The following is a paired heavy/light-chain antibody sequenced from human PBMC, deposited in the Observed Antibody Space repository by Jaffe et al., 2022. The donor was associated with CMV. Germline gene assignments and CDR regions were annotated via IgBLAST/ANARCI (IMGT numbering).Heavy chain of an antibody. D-gene: IGHD2-15*01. CDR2: VYYTGST. V-gene: IGHV4-59*08. J-gene: IGHJ5*02. CDR1: GDSMSTYY. Sequence: QVQLQESGPGLVNPSETLSLTCTVSGDSMSTYYWNWIRQPPGKGLEWIGYVYYTGSTLYNPSLRGRVTISLDTAKSQFSLKLSSVTAADTAVYYCARRVCSAVTCDSWYNWLDPWGPGTLVTVSS. CDR3: ARRVCSAVTCDSWYNWLDP.
Light chain of an antibody. CDR1: QHIGTD. CDR2: DAS. CDR3: QQRNSWPLT. V-gene: IGKV3-11*01. J-gene: IGKJ4*01. Sequence: DIVLTQSPATLSLSPGDRAALSCRASQHIGTDLAWYQQKPGQAPRLLIYDASNRVTVMPARFSGSGSGTDFTLTISSLEPEDSAVYYCQQRNSWPLTFGGGTKVEIK.